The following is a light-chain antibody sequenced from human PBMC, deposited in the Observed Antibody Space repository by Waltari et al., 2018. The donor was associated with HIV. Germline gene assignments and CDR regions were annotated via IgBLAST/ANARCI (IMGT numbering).Light chain of an antibody. CDR3: QSVDSSATYWV. Sequence: SYELRQPPPVSVSPGQTARITCPGDALPDQYVYWYQQKPGQAPLLVIFKDSERPSGIPGRFSGSSSGTTVTLTVTGVQAEDEADYYCQSVDSSATYWVFGGGTKLTVL. V-gene: IGLV3-25*03. CDR2: KDS. CDR1: ALPDQY. J-gene: IGLJ3*02.